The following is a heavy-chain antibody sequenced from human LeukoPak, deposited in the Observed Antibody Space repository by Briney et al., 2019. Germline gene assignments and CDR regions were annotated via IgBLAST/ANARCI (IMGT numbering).Heavy chain of an antibody. D-gene: IGHD6-6*01. Sequence: SETLSLTCAVYGGSFSGYYWSWIRQPPGKGLEWIGEINHSGSTNYNPSLKSRVTISVDTSKNQFSLKLSSVTAADTAVYYCAIRIAARPFDYWGQGTLVTVSS. CDR2: INHSGST. J-gene: IGHJ4*02. V-gene: IGHV4-34*01. CDR3: AIRIAARPFDY. CDR1: GGSFSGYY.